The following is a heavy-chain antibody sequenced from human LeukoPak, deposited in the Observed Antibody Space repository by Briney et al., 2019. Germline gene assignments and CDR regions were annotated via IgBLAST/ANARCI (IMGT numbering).Heavy chain of an antibody. Sequence: GGSLRLSCAASGFTFSSYGMHWVRQAPGKGLEWVAFIRYDGSNKYYADSVKGRFTISRDNSKNTLYLQMNSLRAEDTAVYYCANDGILPEGYWGQGTLVTVSS. V-gene: IGHV3-30*02. CDR1: GFTFSSYG. D-gene: IGHD2-15*01. CDR3: ANDGILPEGY. CDR2: IRYDGSNK. J-gene: IGHJ4*02.